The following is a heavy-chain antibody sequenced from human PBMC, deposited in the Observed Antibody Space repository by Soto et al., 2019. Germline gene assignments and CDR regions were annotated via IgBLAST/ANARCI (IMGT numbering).Heavy chain of an antibody. Sequence: ASVKVSCKASGYTFTVYYMHWVRQAPGQGLEWMGWINPNSGGTNYAQKFQGWVTMTRDTSISTAYMELSRLRSDDTAVYYCAREVTYYYDSSGYLDYWGQGTLVTVSS. CDR1: GYTFTVYY. CDR2: INPNSGGT. D-gene: IGHD3-22*01. J-gene: IGHJ4*02. V-gene: IGHV1-2*04. CDR3: AREVTYYYDSSGYLDY.